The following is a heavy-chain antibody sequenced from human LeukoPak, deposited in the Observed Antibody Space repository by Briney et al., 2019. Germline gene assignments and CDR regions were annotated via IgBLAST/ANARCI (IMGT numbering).Heavy chain of an antibody. J-gene: IGHJ4*02. CDR2: IYYSGST. D-gene: IGHD1-26*01. Sequence: SETLSLTCTVSGGSISSYFWGWVRQPPGKGLEWIGNIYYSGSTNYNPSLKSRVTISVDTSKNQFSLKLSSVTAADTAVYYCASPYSGSYYGGDYWGQGTLVTVSS. CDR1: GGSISSYF. V-gene: IGHV4-59*08. CDR3: ASPYSGSYYGGDY.